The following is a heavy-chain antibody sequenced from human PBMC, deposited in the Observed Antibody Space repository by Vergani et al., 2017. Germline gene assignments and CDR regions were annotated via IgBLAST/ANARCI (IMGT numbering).Heavy chain of an antibody. Sequence: EVQLLESGGGLVQPGGSLRLSCAASGFTFSSYAMSWVRQAPGKGLEWVSAISGSGGSTYYANSVKGRFTISRDNAKNSLYLQMNSLRAEDTALYYCAKGVAVAGGWFDPWGQGTLVTVSS. CDR1: GFTFSSYA. CDR2: ISGSGGST. CDR3: AKGVAVAGGWFDP. V-gene: IGHV3-23*01. D-gene: IGHD6-19*01. J-gene: IGHJ5*02.